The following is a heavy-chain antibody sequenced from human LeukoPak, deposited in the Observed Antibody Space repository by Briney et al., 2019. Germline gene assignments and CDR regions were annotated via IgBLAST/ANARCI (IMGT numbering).Heavy chain of an antibody. CDR3: AKDLYTSGWFDAFDI. CDR2: ISFDGSNQ. J-gene: IGHJ3*02. CDR1: GFTFGSYG. V-gene: IGHV3-30*18. D-gene: IGHD6-19*01. Sequence: GRSLRLSCAASGFTFGSYGMHWVRQAPGKGLEWVALISFDGSNQYYADSVKGRFTISRDNSKNTLYLQMNSLRAEDTAVYYCAKDLYTSGWFDAFDIWGQGTMVTVSS.